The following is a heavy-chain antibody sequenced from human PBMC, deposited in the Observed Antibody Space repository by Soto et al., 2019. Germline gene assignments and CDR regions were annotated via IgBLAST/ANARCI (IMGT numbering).Heavy chain of an antibody. Sequence: ASVKVSCKASGYTFTSYDINWVRQATGQGLEWMGWMNPNSGNTGYAQKFQGRVTMTRNTSISTAYMELSSLRSEDTAVYYCARGLVCSGGSCYFLDYWGQGTLVTVSS. CDR2: MNPNSGNT. CDR1: GYTFTSYD. V-gene: IGHV1-8*01. D-gene: IGHD2-15*01. CDR3: ARGLVCSGGSCYFLDY. J-gene: IGHJ4*02.